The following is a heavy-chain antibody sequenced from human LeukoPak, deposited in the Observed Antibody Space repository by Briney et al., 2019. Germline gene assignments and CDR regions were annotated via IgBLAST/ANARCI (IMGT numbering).Heavy chain of an antibody. V-gene: IGHV3-30*04. CDR3: AGGYCSSTSCYANGPIDY. D-gene: IGHD2-2*01. J-gene: IGHJ4*02. CDR1: GFTFSSYA. Sequence: GGSLRLSCAASGFTFSSYAMHWVRQAPGKGLEGVAVISYDGSNKYYADSVKGRFTISRDNSKNTLYLQMNSLRAEDTAVYYCAGGYCSSTSCYANGPIDYWGQGTLVTVSS. CDR2: ISYDGSNK.